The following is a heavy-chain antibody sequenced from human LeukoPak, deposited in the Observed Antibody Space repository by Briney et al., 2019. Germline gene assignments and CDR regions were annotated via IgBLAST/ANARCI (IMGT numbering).Heavy chain of an antibody. J-gene: IGHJ3*02. V-gene: IGHV4-59*01. CDR3: ARDRSSYYDFWSGTQADAFDI. CDR1: GGSISSYY. D-gene: IGHD3-3*01. Sequence: SETLSLTCTVSGGSISSYYWSWIRQPPGKGLEWIGYIYYSGSTNYNPSLKSRVTISVDTSKNHFSLKLSSVTAADTAVYYCARDRSSYYDFWSGTQADAFDIWGQGTMVTVSS. CDR2: IYYSGST.